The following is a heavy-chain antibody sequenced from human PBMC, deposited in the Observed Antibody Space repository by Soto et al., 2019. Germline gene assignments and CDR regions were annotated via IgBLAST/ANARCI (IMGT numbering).Heavy chain of an antibody. D-gene: IGHD3-3*01. CDR1: GGSISSCGYY. J-gene: IGHJ6*02. CDR3: ARGILEWLFSDV. Sequence: SETLSLTCTVSGGSISSCGYYWSWIRQHPGKGLEWIGYIYYSGSTYYNPSLKSRVTISVDTSKNQFSLKLSSVTAADTAVYYCARGILEWLFSDVWGQGTTVTVSS. CDR2: IYYSGST. V-gene: IGHV4-31*03.